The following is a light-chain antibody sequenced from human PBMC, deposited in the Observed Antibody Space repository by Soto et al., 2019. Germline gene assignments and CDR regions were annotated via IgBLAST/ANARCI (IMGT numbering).Light chain of an antibody. CDR3: SSFVGSPVV. V-gene: IGLV2-8*01. J-gene: IGLJ2*01. CDR1: SSDVGDYNY. Sequence: QSALTQPPSASGSPGQSVTIPCTGTSSDVGDYNYVSWYQQHPGKVPKLIIYEVNKRPSGVPDRFSGSKSGNTASLTVSGLQAEDEADYYCSSFVGSPVVFGGGTNLTVL. CDR2: EVN.